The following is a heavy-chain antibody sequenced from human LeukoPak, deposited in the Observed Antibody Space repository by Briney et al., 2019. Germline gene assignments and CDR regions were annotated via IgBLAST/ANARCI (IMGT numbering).Heavy chain of an antibody. D-gene: IGHD3-10*01. CDR2: MYYSGST. V-gene: IGHV4-59*01. CDR1: GGSISGYY. CDR3: ARSGSGSGSYYNSAYYYYGMDV. Sequence: SETLSLICTVSGGSISGYYWSWIRPPPGKGLERIGYMYYSGSTNYNPSLKSRVTISVDMSQNQFSLKLSSVTAADTAVYYCARSGSGSGSYYNSAYYYYGMDVWGQGTTVTVSS. J-gene: IGHJ6*02.